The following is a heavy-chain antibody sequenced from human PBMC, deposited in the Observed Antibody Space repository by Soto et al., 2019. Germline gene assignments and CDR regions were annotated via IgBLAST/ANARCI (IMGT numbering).Heavy chain of an antibody. V-gene: IGHV4-39*01. CDR2: IYYSGST. Sequence: PSETLSLTCTVSGGAISSRSYYWGWIRHPPGKGLEWIGSIYYSGSTYYNPSLKSRVTISVDTSKNQFSLKLSSVTAADTAVYYCARLDFWSGYYFDYYYYGMDVWGQGTTVS. CDR1: GGAISSRSYY. CDR3: ARLDFWSGYYFDYYYYGMDV. J-gene: IGHJ6*02. D-gene: IGHD3-3*01.